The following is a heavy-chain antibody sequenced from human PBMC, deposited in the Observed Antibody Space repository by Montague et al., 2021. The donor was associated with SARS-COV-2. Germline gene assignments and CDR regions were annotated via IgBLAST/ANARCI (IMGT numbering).Heavy chain of an antibody. CDR2: IYYSGST. CDR3: AGGYGDHGSGYYYGMDV. D-gene: IGHD4-17*01. V-gene: IGHV4-39*07. Sequence: SETLSLTCTVSGGSISSSSYYWGWIRQPPGKGLEWIGSIYYSGSTYYNPSLKSRVTISVDTSKNQFSLKLSSVTAADTAVYYCAGGYGDHGSGYYYGMDVWGQGTTVTVSS. CDR1: GGSISSSSYY. J-gene: IGHJ6*02.